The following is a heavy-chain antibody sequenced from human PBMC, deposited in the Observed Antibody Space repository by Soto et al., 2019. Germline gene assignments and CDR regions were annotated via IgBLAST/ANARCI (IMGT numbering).Heavy chain of an antibody. Sequence: EVQLAESGGGLVQPGGSLRLSCAASGFTFSSYWMYWVRQAPGKGLVYVSRINNDGRGTTYADSVKGRFTISRDNAKNPVYLQMNSLRAEDTAVYYCARGGANHAFDIWGQGTMVTVSS. CDR3: ARGGANHAFDI. V-gene: IGHV3-74*01. CDR2: INNDGRGT. J-gene: IGHJ3*02. CDR1: GFTFSSYW.